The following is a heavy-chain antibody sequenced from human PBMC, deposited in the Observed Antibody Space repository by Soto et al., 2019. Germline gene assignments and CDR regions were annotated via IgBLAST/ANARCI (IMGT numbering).Heavy chain of an antibody. CDR1: GFTFSSYG. CDR2: ISYDGSNK. J-gene: IGHJ6*02. D-gene: IGHD2-8*01. CDR3: AKDHLLMVYAIPYYYYYGMDV. Sequence: QVQLVESGGGVVQPGRSLRLSCAASGFTFSSYGMHWVRQAPGKGLEWVAVISYDGSNKYYADSVKGRFTISRDNSKNTLYLQMNSLRAEDTAVYYCAKDHLLMVYAIPYYYYYGMDVWGQGTTVTVSS. V-gene: IGHV3-30*18.